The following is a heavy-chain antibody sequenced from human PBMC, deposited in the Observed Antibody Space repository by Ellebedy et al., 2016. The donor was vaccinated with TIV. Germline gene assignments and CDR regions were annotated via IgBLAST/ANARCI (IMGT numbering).Heavy chain of an antibody. Sequence: AASVNVSCKASLCTLNWYGIRWVRQAPGQGLEWMGSFIPILGITNDAQKFQGRVTSTADTSMSTVYMELNSLRSEDTAVYYCAGDRDGDPLDLWGQGTLVTVSS. CDR3: AGDRDGDPLDL. CDR1: LCTLNWYG. J-gene: IGHJ5*02. V-gene: IGHV1-69*04. CDR2: FIPILGIT. D-gene: IGHD4-17*01.